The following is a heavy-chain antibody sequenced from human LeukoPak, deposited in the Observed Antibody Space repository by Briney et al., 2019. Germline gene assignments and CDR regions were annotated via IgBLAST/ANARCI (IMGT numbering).Heavy chain of an antibody. Sequence: SQTLSLTCTVSGGSISSGSYYWSWIRQPAGKGLEWIGRIYTSGSTNYNPSLKSRVTISVDTSKNQFSLELSSVTAADTAVYYCARDPQGYCSSTSCYKYYYYYMDVWGKGTTVTVSS. CDR3: ARDPQGYCSSTSCYKYYYYYMDV. V-gene: IGHV4-61*02. D-gene: IGHD2-2*02. J-gene: IGHJ6*03. CDR2: IYTSGST. CDR1: GGSISSGSYY.